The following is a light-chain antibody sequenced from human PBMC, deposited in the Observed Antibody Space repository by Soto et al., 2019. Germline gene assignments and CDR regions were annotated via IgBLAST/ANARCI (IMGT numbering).Light chain of an antibody. CDR3: QQYNDWPSHIT. Sequence: EIVVTQSPATLSVSPGERATLSCRASQSLRSDLAWYQQKPGQAPRLLIFGASTRATGIPARFSGSGSGTEFTLTISGLQSEDFAVYYCQQYNDWPSHITFGPGTKVDIK. CDR1: QSLRSD. J-gene: IGKJ3*01. V-gene: IGKV3-15*01. CDR2: GAS.